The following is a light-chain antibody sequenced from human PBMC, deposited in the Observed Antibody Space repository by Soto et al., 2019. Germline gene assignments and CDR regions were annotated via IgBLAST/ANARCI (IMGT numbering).Light chain of an antibody. CDR1: NSRRVSNY. CDR3: ATWEDSLRVYV. J-gene: IGLJ1*01. V-gene: IGLV1-47*01. Sequence: QSVLPQPPSASGTPGQRVTISCSTTNSRRVSNYVYWYQQLPDAAPKLLIYRNDQRPSGGPDRSSASKSGTSASLAISGLPSEDEADYFCATWEDSLRVYVFGSGTKLTVL. CDR2: RND.